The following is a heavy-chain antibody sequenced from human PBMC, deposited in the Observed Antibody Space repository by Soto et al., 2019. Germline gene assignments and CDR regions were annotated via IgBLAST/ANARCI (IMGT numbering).Heavy chain of an antibody. CDR1: GGSISGYD. J-gene: IGHJ4*02. D-gene: IGHD6-13*01. Sequence: SETLCLTCTVAGGSISGYDWSWTRQPTGKGLEWIGYIFYSGNTDYNPSLKSRVSLSADTSKNQFSLKLSSVTAADTAVYYCARHRGSSYFDSWGQGALVTVSS. V-gene: IGHV4-59*08. CDR2: IFYSGNT. CDR3: ARHRGSSYFDS.